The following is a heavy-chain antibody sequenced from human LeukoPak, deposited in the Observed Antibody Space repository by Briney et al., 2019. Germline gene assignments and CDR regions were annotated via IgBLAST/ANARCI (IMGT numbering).Heavy chain of an antibody. CDR3: ARHSRSVDYGSGSYTWDY. CDR2: IYYSGST. V-gene: IGHV4-34*01. CDR1: GGSFRGYY. J-gene: IGHJ4*02. Sequence: SSETLSLTCAVYGGSFRGYYWSWIRQPPGKGLEWIGTIYYSGSTYYNVSLKSRVTISVDTSRNQFSLKLSSVTAADTAVYYCARHSRSVDYGSGSYTWDYWGQGTLVTVSS. D-gene: IGHD3-10*01.